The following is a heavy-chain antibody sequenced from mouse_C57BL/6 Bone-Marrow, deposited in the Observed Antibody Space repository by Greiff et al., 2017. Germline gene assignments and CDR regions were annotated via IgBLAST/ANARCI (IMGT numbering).Heavy chain of an antibody. CDR3: TTSYFDV. J-gene: IGHJ1*03. Sequence: VQLQQSGAELVRPGASVKLSCTASGFNIKDDYLHWVKQRPEQGLEWIGWIDPENGDTEYASKFQGKATITADTSSNTAYLQLSSLTSEDTAVYYCTTSYFDVWGTGTTVTVSS. CDR1: GFNIKDDY. V-gene: IGHV14-4*01. CDR2: IDPENGDT.